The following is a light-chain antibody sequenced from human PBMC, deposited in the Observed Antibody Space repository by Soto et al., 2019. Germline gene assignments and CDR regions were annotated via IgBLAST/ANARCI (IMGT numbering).Light chain of an antibody. CDR3: QQYGSSPRT. CDR1: QSVSSSN. J-gene: IGKJ1*01. V-gene: IGKV3-20*01. Sequence: ESVWTQSPGTLSLSPGDRSTLYCRPSQSVSSSNLAWYQQKRGQSPRLLIYGASSRATGIPARFSGSGSGTEFTLTISSLQSEDFAVYYCQQYGSSPRTFGQGTKVDIK. CDR2: GAS.